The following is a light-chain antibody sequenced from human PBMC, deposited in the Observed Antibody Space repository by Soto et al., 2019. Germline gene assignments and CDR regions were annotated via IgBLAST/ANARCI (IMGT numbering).Light chain of an antibody. Sequence: QSALTQPASVSGSAGQSITISCSGTMRDVGAYNLVSWYQQHPGTAPKLIIYGVRNRPSGISSRFSGSRSGNTASLTISGLQSEDEDDYYCSAYRARSTLVFGGGTKLTVL. V-gene: IGLV2-14*01. CDR3: SAYRARSTLV. CDR2: GVR. J-gene: IGLJ3*02. CDR1: MRDVGAYNL.